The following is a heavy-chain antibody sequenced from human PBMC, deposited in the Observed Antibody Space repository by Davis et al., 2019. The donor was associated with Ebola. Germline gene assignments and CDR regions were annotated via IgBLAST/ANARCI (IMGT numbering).Heavy chain of an antibody. CDR2: LNPNSSAT. V-gene: IGHV1-2*06. Sequence: AASVKVSCKASGYTFKGYYIHWVRQAPGRGLEWMGRLNPNSSATIYAQRFQDRVAMTRDTSISTAYMELRRLTSDDTAVYYCGVGGDFWSGHYEPDIDYWGRGTLVTVSS. CDR1: GYTFKGYY. J-gene: IGHJ2*01. CDR3: GVGGDFWSGHYEPDIDY. D-gene: IGHD3-3*01.